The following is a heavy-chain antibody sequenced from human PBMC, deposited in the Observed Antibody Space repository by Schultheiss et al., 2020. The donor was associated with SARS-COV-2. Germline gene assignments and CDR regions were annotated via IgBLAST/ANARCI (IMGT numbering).Heavy chain of an antibody. Sequence: SETLSLTCTVSGGSISSYYWSWIRQPPGKGLEWIGYIYYSGSTYYNPSLKSRVTISVDTSKNQFSLKLSSVTAADTAVYYCARGVFYGGSDYWGQGTLVTVSS. V-gene: IGHV4-59*01. CDR1: GGSISSYY. CDR2: IYYSGST. D-gene: IGHD5-12*01. CDR3: ARGVFYGGSDY. J-gene: IGHJ4*02.